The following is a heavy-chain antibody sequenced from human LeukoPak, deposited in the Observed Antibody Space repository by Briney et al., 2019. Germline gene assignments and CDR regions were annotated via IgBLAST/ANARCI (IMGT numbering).Heavy chain of an antibody. CDR2: ISSSSGII. D-gene: IGHD3-10*01. Sequence: SGGSLRLSCAASGFTFSSYSMNWVRQAPGKGLEWVSYISSSSGIIYADSVRGRFTISRDNAKNSLYLQMNSLRDEDTAVYYCARVLLRGVPGLDYWGQGTLVTASS. CDR1: GFTFSSYS. V-gene: IGHV3-48*02. CDR3: ARVLLRGVPGLDY. J-gene: IGHJ4*02.